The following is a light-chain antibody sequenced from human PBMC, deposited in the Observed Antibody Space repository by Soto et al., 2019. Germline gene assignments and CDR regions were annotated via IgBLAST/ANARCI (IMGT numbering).Light chain of an antibody. J-gene: IGKJ1*01. Sequence: DIQMTQSPSSLSASVGGRVTTTCRASQSITNSINWYQQKPGKAPKLLIYAASTLQSGVPSRFSSSGSGTEFTLTISSLQPEEFATYYCQQLNSYPQPFGQGTKVDIK. CDR2: AAS. CDR3: QQLNSYPQP. V-gene: IGKV1-9*01. CDR1: QSITNS.